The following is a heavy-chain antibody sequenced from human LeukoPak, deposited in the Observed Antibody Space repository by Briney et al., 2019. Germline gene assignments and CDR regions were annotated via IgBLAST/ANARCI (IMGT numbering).Heavy chain of an antibody. CDR2: INWNGGST. CDR3: AKTTWGPYYFDY. Sequence: GGSLRLSCAASGFTFDDYGMSWVRQAPGKGLERVSGINWNGGSTYYADSVKGRFTISRDNSKNTLYLQMNSLRAEDTAVYYGAKTTWGPYYFDYWGQGTLVTVSS. CDR1: GFTFDDYG. V-gene: IGHV3-20*04. D-gene: IGHD3-16*01. J-gene: IGHJ4*02.